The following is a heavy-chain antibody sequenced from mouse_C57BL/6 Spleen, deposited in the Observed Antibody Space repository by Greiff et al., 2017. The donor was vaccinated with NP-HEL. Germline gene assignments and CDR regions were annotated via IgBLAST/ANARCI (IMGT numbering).Heavy chain of an antibody. CDR1: GYTFTSYW. J-gene: IGHJ1*03. D-gene: IGHD1-1*01. Sequence: QVQLQQPGAELVKPGASVKLSCEASGYTFTSYWMHWVKQRPGQGLEWIGMIHPNSGSTNYNEKFKSKATLTVDKSSSTAYMQLSSLTSEDSAVYYCARIIGGSSYWYFDVWGTGTTVTVSS. CDR2: IHPNSGST. CDR3: ARIIGGSSYWYFDV. V-gene: IGHV1-64*01.